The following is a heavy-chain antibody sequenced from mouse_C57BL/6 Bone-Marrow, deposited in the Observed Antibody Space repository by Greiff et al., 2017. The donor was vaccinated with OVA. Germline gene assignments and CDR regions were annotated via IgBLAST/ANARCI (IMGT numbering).Heavy chain of an antibody. CDR1: GFNIKDDY. D-gene: IGHD1-1*01. V-gene: IGHV14-4*01. J-gene: IGHJ2*01. Sequence: EVMLVESGAELVRPGASVKLSCTASGFNIKDDYMHWVKQRPEQGLEWIGWIDPENGDTEYASKFQGKATITADTSSNTAYLQLSSLTSEDTAVYYCTITTVVATHFDYWGQGTTLTVSS. CDR2: IDPENGDT. CDR3: TITTVVATHFDY.